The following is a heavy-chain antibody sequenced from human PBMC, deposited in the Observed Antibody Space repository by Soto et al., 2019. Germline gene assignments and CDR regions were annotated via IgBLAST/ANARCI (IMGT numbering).Heavy chain of an antibody. CDR3: ARHHDS. Sequence: QVQLQESGPGLVKPSETLSLTCTVSGGSISSYYWSWIRQPPGKGLEWIGYIYYSGSTNYIPSLKSRVTISVDTSKNQFSLKLSSVTAADTAVYYCARHHDSWGQGTLVTVSS. V-gene: IGHV4-59*08. J-gene: IGHJ4*02. CDR2: IYYSGST. CDR1: GGSISSYY.